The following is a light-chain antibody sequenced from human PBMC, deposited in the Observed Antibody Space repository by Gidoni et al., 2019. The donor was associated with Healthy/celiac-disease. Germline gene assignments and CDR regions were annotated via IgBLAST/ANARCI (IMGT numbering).Light chain of an antibody. CDR1: NIGSKS. CDR3: QVWDTSSDHPVV. V-gene: IGLV3-21*02. J-gene: IGLJ2*01. Sequence: SYVLTQPPSVSVAPGQTARIPCGGNNIGSKSVHWYQQRPGQAPVLVVYDDNDRPSGIPERFSGSNSGNTATLTICRVEAGDEADYFCQVWDTSSDHPVVFGGGTKLTVL. CDR2: DDN.